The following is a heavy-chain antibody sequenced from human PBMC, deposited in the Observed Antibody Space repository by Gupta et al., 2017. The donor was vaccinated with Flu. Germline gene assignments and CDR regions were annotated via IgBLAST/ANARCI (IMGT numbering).Heavy chain of an antibody. CDR2: ISSSSSYI. V-gene: IGHV3-21*01. CDR1: GFTFSSYS. CDR3: ARDNEFYNRYSSNWGGFDY. D-gene: IGHD6-13*01. Sequence: EVQLVESGGGLVKPGGSLRLSCAASGFTFSSYSMNWVRQAPGKGLEWVSSISSSSSYIYYADSVKGRFTISRDNAKNSLYLQMNSLRAEDTAVYYCARDNEFYNRYSSNWGGFDYWGQGTLVTVSS. J-gene: IGHJ4*02.